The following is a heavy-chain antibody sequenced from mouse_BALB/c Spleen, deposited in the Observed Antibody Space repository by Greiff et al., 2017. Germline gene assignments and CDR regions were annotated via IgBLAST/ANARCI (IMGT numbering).Heavy chain of an antibody. CDR1: GYSFTGYY. V-gene: IGHV1-31*01. CDR2: INPYNGST. CDR3: AREEYGRPFAY. D-gene: IGHD2-10*02. J-gene: IGHJ3*01. Sequence: VQLQQSGPELVKPGASVKISCKASGYSFTGYYMHWVKQSHVKSLEWIGRINPYNGSTSYNQNFKDKASLTVDKSSSTAYMELHSLTSEDSAVYYCAREEYGRPFAYWGQGTLVTVSA.